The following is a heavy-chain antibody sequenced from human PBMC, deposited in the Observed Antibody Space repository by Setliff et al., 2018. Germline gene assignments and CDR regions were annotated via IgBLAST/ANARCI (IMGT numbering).Heavy chain of an antibody. V-gene: IGHV1-3*01. J-gene: IGHJ6*03. D-gene: IGHD5-18*01. CDR3: ARDKLWLMGYYYYYYVDV. Sequence: ASVKVSCKASGYTFTSYAMHWVRQAPGQRLEWMGWINAGNGNTKYSQKFQGRVTISRDTSASTAYMELSSLRSEDTAVYYCARDKLWLMGYYYYYYVDVWGKGTTVTVSS. CDR2: INAGNGNT. CDR1: GYTFTSYA.